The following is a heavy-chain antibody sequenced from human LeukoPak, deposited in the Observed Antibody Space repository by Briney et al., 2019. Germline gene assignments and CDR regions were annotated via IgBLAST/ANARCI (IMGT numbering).Heavy chain of an antibody. J-gene: IGHJ4*02. CDR1: GFTFSSFW. CDR2: IKHDGSEK. V-gene: IGHV3-7*01. Sequence: PGGSLRLSCAASGFTFSSFWMNWVRQAPGEGLEWVASIKHDGSEKYYVDSVRGRFTISRDNTMNSLYLQMSSLRAEDTAVYYCATDRGWRTSGYYLYYFEYWGQGTLVTFSS. CDR3: ATDRGWRTSGYYLYYFEY. D-gene: IGHD3-3*01.